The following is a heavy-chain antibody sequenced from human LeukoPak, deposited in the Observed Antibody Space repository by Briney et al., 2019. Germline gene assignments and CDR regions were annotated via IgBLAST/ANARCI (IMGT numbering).Heavy chain of an antibody. CDR2: IRYDGSNK. CDR1: GFTFSSYG. Sequence: GGSLRLSCAASGFTFSSYGMHWVRQAPGKGLEWVAFIRYDGSNKYYADSVKGRFTISRGNSKNTLYLQMNSLRAEDTAVYYCAKHGIAAAGYFDYWGQGTLVTVSS. D-gene: IGHD6-13*01. CDR3: AKHGIAAAGYFDY. J-gene: IGHJ4*02. V-gene: IGHV3-30*02.